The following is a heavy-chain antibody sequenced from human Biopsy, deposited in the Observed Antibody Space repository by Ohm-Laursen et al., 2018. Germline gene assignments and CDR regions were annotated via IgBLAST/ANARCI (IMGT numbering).Heavy chain of an antibody. J-gene: IGHJ6*02. CDR1: GGTFSNYG. CDR2: IIPILGTV. CDR3: ASGDIGGIGLDV. Sequence: SVKVSCKAPGGTFSNYGVSWVRQVPGQGLDWMGRIIPILGTVDYGQNFQGRVTIRADTSTTFLELTSLRYDDTAVYYCASGDIGGIGLDVWGLGTTVTVSS. V-gene: IGHV1-69*04. D-gene: IGHD3-10*01.